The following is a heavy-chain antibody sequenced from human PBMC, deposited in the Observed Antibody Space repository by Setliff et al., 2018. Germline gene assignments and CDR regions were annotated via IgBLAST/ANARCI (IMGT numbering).Heavy chain of an antibody. CDR2: IYPGDSDT. V-gene: IGHV5-51*01. D-gene: IGHD3-22*01. CDR1: GYSFTSYW. J-gene: IGHJ6*03. Sequence: GESLKISCKGSGYSFTSYWIGWVRQMPGKGLEWMGIIYPGDSDTRYSPSFQGQVTISAGKSISTAYLQWSSLKASDTAMYYCARQARGYYYDSSGYYRASPGYYYMDVWGKGTTVTVSS. CDR3: ARQARGYYYDSSGYYRASPGYYYMDV.